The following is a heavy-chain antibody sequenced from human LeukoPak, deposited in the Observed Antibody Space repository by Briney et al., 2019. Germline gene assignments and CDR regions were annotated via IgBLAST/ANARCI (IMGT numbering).Heavy chain of an antibody. V-gene: IGHV3-23*01. CDR2: ISGSGGST. D-gene: IGHD3-10*01. CDR3: AKDIGLLWFGESYFDY. CDR1: GFTFSSYA. Sequence: GGSLRLSCAASGFTFSSYAMSWVRQAPGKGLEWVSAISGSGGSTNYADSVKGRFTISRDNSKNTLYLQMNSLRAEDTAVYYCAKDIGLLWFGESYFDYWGQGTLVTVSS. J-gene: IGHJ4*02.